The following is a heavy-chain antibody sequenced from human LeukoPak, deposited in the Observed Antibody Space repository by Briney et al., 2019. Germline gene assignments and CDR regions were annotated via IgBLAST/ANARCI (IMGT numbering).Heavy chain of an antibody. Sequence: GGSLRLSCAASGVTFSTYAMSWVRQAPGKGLEWVSSIVGSGDSTYYADSVKGRFTISRDNSKNMLYLQMNGLRAEDTAVYYCARDLDGYRSGNGAWGQGTLVTVSS. CDR3: ARDLDGYRSGNGA. J-gene: IGHJ5*02. CDR2: IVGSGDST. CDR1: GVTFSTYA. V-gene: IGHV3-23*01. D-gene: IGHD5-12*01.